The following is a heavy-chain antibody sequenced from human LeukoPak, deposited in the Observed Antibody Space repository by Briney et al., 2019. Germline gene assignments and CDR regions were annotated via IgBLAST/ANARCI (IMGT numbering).Heavy chain of an antibody. D-gene: IGHD3-22*01. CDR2: IYPGDSDT. J-gene: IGHJ4*02. Sequence: GESLKISCKGSGYSFTNYWIGSVRQMPGKGLEWMGIIYPGDSDTRYSPSFQGQVTISADKSISTAYLQWSSLKASDTAMYYCASPDYYDSSGYSPGVGYWGQGTLVTVSS. V-gene: IGHV5-51*01. CDR1: GYSFTNYW. CDR3: ASPDYYDSSGYSPGVGY.